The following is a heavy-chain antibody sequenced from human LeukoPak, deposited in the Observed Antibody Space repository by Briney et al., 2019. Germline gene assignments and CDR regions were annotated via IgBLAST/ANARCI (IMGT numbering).Heavy chain of an antibody. CDR2: ISYGNT. CDR3: ARDKAHSYGRYFDP. D-gene: IGHD5-18*01. V-gene: IGHV4-59*01. CDR1: GGSISTYY. J-gene: IGHJ5*02. Sequence: PSETLSLTCTVSGGSISTYYWNWIRQTPGKGLEWIGHISYGNTDYNPSLKSRVTISVDTSKNQFSLKLTSVTAADTAVYYCARDKAHSYGRYFDPWGQGALVIASS.